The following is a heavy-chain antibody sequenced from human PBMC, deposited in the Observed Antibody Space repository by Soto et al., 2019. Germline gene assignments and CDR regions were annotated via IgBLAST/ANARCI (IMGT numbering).Heavy chain of an antibody. CDR1: GVTFSSYA. CDR2: ISYDGSNK. J-gene: IGHJ5*02. D-gene: IGHD3-3*01. Sequence: PGGSLSLCCAASGVTFSSYAMHWVRQAPGKGLEWVAVISYDGSNKYYADSVKGRFTISRDNSKNTLYLQMNSLRAEDTAVYYCARLRFTNWFDPWGQGTLVTVSS. CDR3: ARLRFTNWFDP. V-gene: IGHV3-30-3*01.